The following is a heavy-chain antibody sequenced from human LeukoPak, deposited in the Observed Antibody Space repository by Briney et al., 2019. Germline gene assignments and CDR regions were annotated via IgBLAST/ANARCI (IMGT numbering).Heavy chain of an antibody. CDR2: ISSSSSTI. Sequence: PGGSLRLSCAASGFTFSSYSMNWVRQAPGKGLEWVSYISSSSSTIYYADSVKGRFTISRDNAKNSLYLQMNSLRAEDTAVYYCARAISGGSWEVWGQGTLVTASS. CDR1: GFTFSSYS. D-gene: IGHD2-15*01. CDR3: ARAISGGSWEV. J-gene: IGHJ4*02. V-gene: IGHV3-48*01.